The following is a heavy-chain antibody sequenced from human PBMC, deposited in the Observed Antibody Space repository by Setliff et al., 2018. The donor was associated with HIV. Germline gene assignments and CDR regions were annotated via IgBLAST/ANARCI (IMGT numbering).Heavy chain of an antibody. D-gene: IGHD2-15*01. CDR3: ALPYCSGGNCWSSASLPPAGWFDP. CDR1: GGTFRTSV. V-gene: IGHV1-69*10. J-gene: IGHJ5*02. CDR2: ILPFLGMG. Sequence: SVKVSCKTSGGTFRTSVISWVRQAPGQGLEWVGGILPFLGMGDFAQKFQGRVTLTADESTRTAYMELSSLRSEDTAVYYCALPYCSGGNCWSSASLPPAGWFDPWGQGTLVTVSS.